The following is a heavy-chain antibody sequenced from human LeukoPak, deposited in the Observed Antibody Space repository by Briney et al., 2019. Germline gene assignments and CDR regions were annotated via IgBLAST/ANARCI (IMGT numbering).Heavy chain of an antibody. Sequence: PGGSLRLSCTASGFTFAGYGMHWVCQAPGKGLEWVALIIYDGSNKYHVDSVKGRFTVSRDNSKNTLYLQMNSLRAEDTAVYYCVKVPRSGCCAFDIWGLGTMVTVSS. D-gene: IGHD6-19*01. V-gene: IGHV3-30*18. CDR3: VKVPRSGCCAFDI. J-gene: IGHJ3*02. CDR1: GFTFAGYG. CDR2: IIYDGSNK.